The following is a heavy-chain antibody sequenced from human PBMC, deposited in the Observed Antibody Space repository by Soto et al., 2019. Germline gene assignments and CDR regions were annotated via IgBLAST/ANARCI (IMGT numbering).Heavy chain of an antibody. J-gene: IGHJ4*02. CDR2: IIGYASDTA. CDR1: GFTFQNYG. V-gene: IGHV3-23*01. CDR3: AKDYDYGDSLPFDC. Sequence: EVQLLEAGGGLVQPGGSLRLYCAASGFTFQNYGMSWVRQAPGKGLEWLSAIIGYASDTAYYADSVRGRFTISRDNSKNTLYLQLNDLGAEDTAIYYCAKDYDYGDSLPFDCWGQGTLVTVSS. D-gene: IGHD4-17*01.